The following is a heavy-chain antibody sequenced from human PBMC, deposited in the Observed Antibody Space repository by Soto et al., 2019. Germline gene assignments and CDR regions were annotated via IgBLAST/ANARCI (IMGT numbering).Heavy chain of an antibody. D-gene: IGHD5-18*01. CDR3: ARDKGGLVEMVTIWGSSVYFDY. J-gene: IGHJ4*02. Sequence: QVQLVESGGDVVQPGRSLRLSCAASGFSFRTYVMHWVRQTPGKGLEWVAVISYDGSNKNYADSVKGRFTISRDNSKNTLYLQMNSLRAEDTAVYYCARDKGGLVEMVTIWGSSVYFDYWGQGTLVTVS. CDR1: GFSFRTYV. CDR2: ISYDGSNK. V-gene: IGHV3-30-3*01.